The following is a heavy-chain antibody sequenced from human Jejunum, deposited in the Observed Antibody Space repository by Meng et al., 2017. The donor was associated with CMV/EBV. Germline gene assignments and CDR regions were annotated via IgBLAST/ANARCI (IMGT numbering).Heavy chain of an antibody. Sequence: VQPGACRGAVIPAWGPSRLCCVACGFTVNSCYLSWVRQELGKEREWVTIYYSGGTTNYADPVQSRCTISRNISKNTLYLQKTTLMAAATAAYYCARARGYTTSGSFDCWGQGTLVTVSS. D-gene: IGHD2-2*02. CDR1: GFTVNSCY. CDR3: ARARGYTTSGSFDC. V-gene: IGHV3-53*01. CDR2: YYSGGTT. J-gene: IGHJ4*02.